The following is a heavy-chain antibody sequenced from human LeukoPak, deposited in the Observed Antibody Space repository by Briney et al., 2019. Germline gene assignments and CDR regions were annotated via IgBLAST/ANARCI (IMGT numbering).Heavy chain of an antibody. CDR3: AARKVRGVWFYLDY. Sequence: GGSLRLSCAASGFTFSTYAMTWVRQAPGKGLEWVSTIYDDNTYYADSVKGRFAISTDNSKNTLYLQMNSLRVEDTAVYFCAARKVRGVWFYLDYWGQGTLVTVSS. D-gene: IGHD3-10*01. CDR1: GFTFSTYA. CDR2: IYDDNT. V-gene: IGHV3-23*01. J-gene: IGHJ4*02.